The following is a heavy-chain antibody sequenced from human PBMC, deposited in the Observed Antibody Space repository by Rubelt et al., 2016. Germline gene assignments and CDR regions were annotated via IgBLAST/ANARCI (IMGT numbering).Heavy chain of an antibody. CDR3: ANAAQDIVVVPAAIRYAPPEYFQH. Sequence: EVQLMASGGGLVQPGGSLRLSCAASGFTFSSYAMSWVRQAPGKGLEWVSAISGSGGSTYYADSVTGRFTISRDNSKHTMYLQMNSLRAEDTAVYYCANAAQDIVVVPAAIRYAPPEYFQHWGQGTLVTVSS. D-gene: IGHD2-2*02. J-gene: IGHJ1*01. V-gene: IGHV3-23*01. CDR2: ISGSGGST. CDR1: GFTFSSYA.